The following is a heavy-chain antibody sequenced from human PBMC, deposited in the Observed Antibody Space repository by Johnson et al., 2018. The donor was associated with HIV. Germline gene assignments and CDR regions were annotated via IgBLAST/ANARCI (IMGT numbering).Heavy chain of an antibody. Sequence: QVQLVESGGGVVQPGRSLKLSCAASGFTFSSYAMHWVSQAPGKGLEWVAVISYAGSTKYYADSVKVRFTISRDNSKNTLYLQMNSLRAEATAVYYCAREGGDGYSPSALDIWGQGTMVTVSS. D-gene: IGHD5-24*01. CDR3: AREGGDGYSPSALDI. CDR2: ISYAGSTK. CDR1: GFTFSSYA. J-gene: IGHJ3*02. V-gene: IGHV3-30-3*01.